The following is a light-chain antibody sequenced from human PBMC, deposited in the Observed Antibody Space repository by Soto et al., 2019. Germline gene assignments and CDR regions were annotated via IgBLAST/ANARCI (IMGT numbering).Light chain of an antibody. Sequence: EILLTQSPDTLSFSPGERATLSCRAAQSVGTRLAWYQHKTGQAARLLISGASSRATGIPDRFTGSGSETSFTLTISRLEPEDFALYYCQHYQSGHPITFGQGTRLEIK. CDR2: GAS. CDR3: QHYQSGHPIT. J-gene: IGKJ5*01. V-gene: IGKV3-20*01. CDR1: QSVGTR.